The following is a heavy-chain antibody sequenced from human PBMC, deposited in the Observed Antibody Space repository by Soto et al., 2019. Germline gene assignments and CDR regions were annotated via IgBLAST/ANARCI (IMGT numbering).Heavy chain of an antibody. J-gene: IGHJ4*02. CDR1: GFTFSSYG. Sequence: GGSLRLSCAASGFTFSSYGMHWVRQAPGKGLEWVAVISYDGSNKFYADSVKGRFTTSRDNSKNTLYLQMNSLRAEDTAVYYCAKTGYGPLVEYWGQGVLVTVSS. D-gene: IGHD5-18*01. CDR2: ISYDGSNK. V-gene: IGHV3-30*18. CDR3: AKTGYGPLVEY.